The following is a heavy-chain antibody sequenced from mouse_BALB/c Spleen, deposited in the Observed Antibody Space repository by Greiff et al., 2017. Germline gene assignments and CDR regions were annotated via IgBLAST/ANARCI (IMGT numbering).Heavy chain of an antibody. Sequence: VKLMESGPGLVAPSQSLSITCTVSGFSLTSYGVHWVRQPPGKGLEWLGVIWAGGSTNYNSALMSRLSISKDNSKSQVFLKMNSLQTDDTAMYYCARDGKRTTMITSFAYWGQGTLVTVSA. CDR3: ARDGKRTTMITSFAY. CDR2: IWAGGST. CDR1: GFSLTSYG. V-gene: IGHV2-9*02. D-gene: IGHD2-4*01. J-gene: IGHJ3*01.